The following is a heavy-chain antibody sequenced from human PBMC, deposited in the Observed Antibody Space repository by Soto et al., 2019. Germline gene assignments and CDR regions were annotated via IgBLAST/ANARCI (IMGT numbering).Heavy chain of an antibody. D-gene: IGHD3-16*01. CDR1: GGSISSYY. Sequence: SETLSLTCTVSGGSISSYYCSWIRQAAGKGLEWIGRIDTSGTTNYNPSLRSRVTMSVGASKNQFSLNLSSVTAADTAVYFCARGPRGYVYYHGMDVWGQGTTVTVSS. V-gene: IGHV4-4*07. J-gene: IGHJ6*02. CDR2: IDTSGTT. CDR3: ARGPRGYVYYHGMDV.